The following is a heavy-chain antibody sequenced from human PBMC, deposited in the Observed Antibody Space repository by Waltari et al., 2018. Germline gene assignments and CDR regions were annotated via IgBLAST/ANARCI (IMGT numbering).Heavy chain of an antibody. CDR1: GFSLSTSGVG. CDR2: IYWDDDK. D-gene: IGHD6-13*01. J-gene: IGHJ6*02. V-gene: IGHV2-5*02. Sequence: QITLKESGPTLVKPTQTLTLTCTFSGFSLSTSGVGVGWIRPPPGQALEWLALIYWDDDKRYSPSLKSRLTITKDTSKNQVVLTMTNMDPVDTATYYCAAGGCSSWSPSDYYYYGMDVWGQGTTVTVSS. CDR3: AAGGCSSWSPSDYYYYGMDV.